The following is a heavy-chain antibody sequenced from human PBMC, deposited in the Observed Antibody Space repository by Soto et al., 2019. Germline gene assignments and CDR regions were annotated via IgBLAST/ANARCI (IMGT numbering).Heavy chain of an antibody. Sequence: GGSLRLSCAASGFTFSSYAMSWVRQAPGKGLEWVSAISGSGGSTYYADSVKGRFTISRDNSKNTLYLQMNSLRAEDTAVYYCAKREGGMVRGVINGYYFDYWGQGTLVTVSS. V-gene: IGHV3-23*01. D-gene: IGHD3-10*01. CDR1: GFTFSSYA. CDR2: ISGSGGST. CDR3: AKREGGMVRGVINGYYFDY. J-gene: IGHJ4*02.